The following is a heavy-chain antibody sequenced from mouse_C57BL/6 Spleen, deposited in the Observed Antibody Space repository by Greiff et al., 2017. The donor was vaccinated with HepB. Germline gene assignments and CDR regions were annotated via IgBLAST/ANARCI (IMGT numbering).Heavy chain of an antibody. CDR3: ARDRDYYGSSFYWYFDV. Sequence: DVKLVESGPGLVKPSQSLSLTCSVTGYSITSGYYWNWIRQFPGNKLEWMGYISYDGSNNYNPSLKNRISITRDTSKNQFFLKLNSVTTEDTATYYCARDRDYYGSSFYWYFDVWGTGTTVTVSS. CDR2: ISYDGSN. J-gene: IGHJ1*03. D-gene: IGHD1-1*01. V-gene: IGHV3-6*01. CDR1: GYSITSGYY.